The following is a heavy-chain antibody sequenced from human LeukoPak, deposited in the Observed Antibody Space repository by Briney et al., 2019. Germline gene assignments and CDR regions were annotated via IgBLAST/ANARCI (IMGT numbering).Heavy chain of an antibody. Sequence: GGSLRLSCAASEFTFSSYGMHWGRQAPGKGLEWVAVIWYDGSNKYYADSVKGRFTISRDDSKNTVYLQMNSLRVEDTAVYYCARDWSWIFDSWGQGTLVTVSS. D-gene: IGHD2-2*03. V-gene: IGHV3-33*01. CDR1: EFTFSSYG. CDR2: IWYDGSNK. J-gene: IGHJ4*02. CDR3: ARDWSWIFDS.